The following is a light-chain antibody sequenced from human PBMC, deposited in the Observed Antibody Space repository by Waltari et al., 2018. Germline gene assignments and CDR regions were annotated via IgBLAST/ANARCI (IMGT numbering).Light chain of an antibody. CDR1: SSDVGSYDL. CDR2: EVN. CDR3: SSYAGTNIHWM. Sequence: QSALTQPASVSGSPGQSITISCTGTSSDVGSYDLVSWYQQHPGKVPRLMIYEVNKRPSGVSSRFSGSKSVNTASLTISGLQADDEADYCCSSYAGTNIHWMFGGGTKLTVL. V-gene: IGLV2-23*02. J-gene: IGLJ3*02.